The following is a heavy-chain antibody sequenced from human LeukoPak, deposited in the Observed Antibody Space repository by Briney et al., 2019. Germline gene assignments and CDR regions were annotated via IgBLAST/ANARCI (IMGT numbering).Heavy chain of an antibody. D-gene: IGHD3-3*01. CDR2: IYTSGST. CDR3: ARVDDFWSGPTYMDV. CDR1: GGSISSYY. Sequence: SETLSLTCTVSGGSISSYYWSWIRQPAGKGLEWIGRIYTSGSTNYNPSLKSRVTMSVDTSKNQFSLKLSSVTAADTAVYYCARVDDFWSGPTYMDVWGKGTTVTVSS. V-gene: IGHV4-4*07. J-gene: IGHJ6*03.